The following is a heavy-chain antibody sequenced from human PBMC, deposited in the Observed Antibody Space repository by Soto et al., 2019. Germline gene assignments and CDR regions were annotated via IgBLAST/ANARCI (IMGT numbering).Heavy chain of an antibody. CDR2: MNPNSGNT. V-gene: IGHV1-8*02. J-gene: IGHJ4*02. CDR3: AREGYYYDSSGYYSYDY. Sequence: GASVKVSCKASGGTFSSYAISWVRQAPGQGLEWMGWMNPNSGNTGYAQKFQGRVTMTRNTSISTAYMELSSLRSEDTAVYYCAREGYYYDSSGYYSYDYWGQGTPVTVSS. CDR1: GGTFSSYA. D-gene: IGHD3-22*01.